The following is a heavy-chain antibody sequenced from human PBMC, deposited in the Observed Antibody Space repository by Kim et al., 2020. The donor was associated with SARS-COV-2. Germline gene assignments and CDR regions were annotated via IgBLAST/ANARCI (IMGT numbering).Heavy chain of an antibody. CDR1: GGSFSGYY. CDR2: INHSGST. J-gene: IGHJ6*01. D-gene: IGHD6-13*01. CDR3: ARGPASSSWYYYYYGMDV. V-gene: IGHV4-34*01. Sequence: SETLSLTCAFYGGSFSGYYWSWIRQPPGKGLEWIGEINHSGSTNYSPSLKSRVTISVDTSKNQFSLKLSSVTAADTAAYYCARGPASSSWYYYYYGMDV.